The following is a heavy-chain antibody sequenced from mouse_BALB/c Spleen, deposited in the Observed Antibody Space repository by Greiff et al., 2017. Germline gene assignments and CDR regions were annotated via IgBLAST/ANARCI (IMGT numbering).Heavy chain of an antibody. V-gene: IGHV5-17*02. J-gene: IGHJ4*01. CDR2: ISSGSSTI. CDR3: ARSEITTYYAMDY. Sequence: EVMLVESGGGLVQPGGSRKLSCAASGFTFSSFGMHWVRQAPEKGLEWVAYISSGSSTIYYADTVKGRFTISRDNPKNTLFLQMTSLRSEDTAMYYCARSEITTYYAMDYWGQGTSVTVSS. D-gene: IGHD2-4*01. CDR1: GFTFSSFG.